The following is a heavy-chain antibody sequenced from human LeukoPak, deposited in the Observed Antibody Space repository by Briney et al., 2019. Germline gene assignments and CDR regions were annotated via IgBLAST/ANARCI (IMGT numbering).Heavy chain of an antibody. Sequence: SVKVSCKASGGTFSSYAISWVRQAPGQGLEWMGGIIPIFGTTNYAQKFQGRVTVTADESTSTAYMELSSLRSEDTAVYYCARAVTMVKTGFDYWGQGTLVTVSS. V-gene: IGHV1-69*13. D-gene: IGHD3-10*01. CDR1: GGTFSSYA. J-gene: IGHJ4*02. CDR3: ARAVTMVKTGFDY. CDR2: IIPIFGTT.